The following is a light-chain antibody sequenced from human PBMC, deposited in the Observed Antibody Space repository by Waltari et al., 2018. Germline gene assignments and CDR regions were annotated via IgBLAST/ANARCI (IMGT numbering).Light chain of an antibody. Sequence: QSALTQPASVSGSPGESITISCTGTSSDVGGYNCVSWYQQHPGKAPKLMIYDGSNRPSGVSNRFSGSMSGNTASLTISGLQAEDEADYYCSSYTSSNTLVFGTGTKVTAL. J-gene: IGLJ1*01. V-gene: IGLV2-14*03. CDR3: SSYTSSNTLV. CDR2: DGS. CDR1: SSDVGGYNC.